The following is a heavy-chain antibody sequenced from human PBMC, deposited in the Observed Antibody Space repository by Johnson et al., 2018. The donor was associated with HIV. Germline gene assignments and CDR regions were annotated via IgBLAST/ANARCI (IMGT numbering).Heavy chain of an antibody. CDR3: ARGSQEMVTIWNAFDI. J-gene: IGHJ3*02. CDR2: ISYDGSNK. CDR1: GFTFSDYY. D-gene: IGHD5-24*01. V-gene: IGHV3-30-3*01. Sequence: QVQLVESGGGLVQPGGSLRLSCAASGFTFSDYYMSWIRQAPGKGLEWVAVISYDGSNKYYADSVKGRFTISRDNAKNALYLQMNSLRAEDTALYYCARGSQEMVTIWNAFDIWGQGTMVTVSS.